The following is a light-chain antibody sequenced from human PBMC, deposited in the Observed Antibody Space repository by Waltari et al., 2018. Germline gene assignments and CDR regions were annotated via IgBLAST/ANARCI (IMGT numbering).Light chain of an antibody. Sequence: QSVLTQPPSASGTPGQRVTISCSGSSSNIGSNTANWYQQLPGTAPKLLIYDNIDRPSGVPDRFSGSKSGTSASLAISELQSEDEADYHCAAWDDNLNGVVFGGGTKLTVL. CDR3: AAWDDNLNGVV. CDR1: SSNIGSNT. J-gene: IGLJ2*01. V-gene: IGLV1-44*01. CDR2: DNI.